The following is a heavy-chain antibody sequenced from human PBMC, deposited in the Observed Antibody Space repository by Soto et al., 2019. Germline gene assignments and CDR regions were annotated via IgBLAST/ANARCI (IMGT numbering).Heavy chain of an antibody. J-gene: IGHJ4*02. CDR1: GGTFSSYA. CDR2: IIPIFGTA. CDR3: ATDLPDYYDSSGYSRPLNFDY. V-gene: IGHV1-69*13. D-gene: IGHD3-22*01. Sequence: SVKVSCKVSGGTFSSYAISWVRQAPGQGLEWMGGIIPIFGTANYAQKFQGRVTITADESTSTAYMELSSLRSEDTAVYYCATDLPDYYDSSGYSRPLNFDYWGKGTRFTVSS.